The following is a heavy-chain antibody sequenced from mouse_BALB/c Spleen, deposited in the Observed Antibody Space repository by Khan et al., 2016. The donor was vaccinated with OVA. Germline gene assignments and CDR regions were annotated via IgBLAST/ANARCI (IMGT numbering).Heavy chain of an antibody. J-gene: IGHJ3*01. CDR2: INTSNGYT. D-gene: IGHD2-14*01. CDR3: VRAAAYHRDDGGFAY. CDR1: GYTFTSYT. Sequence: QVQLQQSGAELERPGATVKMSCKASGYTFTSYTIHWIKMRPGQGLEWIGFINTSNGYTNYNQKFKDKATLTADKSSNTAYMQLSSLTSDDSAVYNCVRAAAYHRDDGGFAYWGQGTLVTVSA. V-gene: IGHV1-4*01.